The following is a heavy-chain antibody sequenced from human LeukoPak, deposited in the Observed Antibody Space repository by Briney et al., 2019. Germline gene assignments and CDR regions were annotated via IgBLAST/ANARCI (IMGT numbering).Heavy chain of an antibody. V-gene: IGHV1-69*13. CDR2: IIPIFGTA. D-gene: IGHD3-22*01. Sequence: SVKVSCKASGGTFSSYAISWVRQAPGQGLEWMGGIIPIFGTANYAQKFQGRVTITADESTSTAYMELSSLRSEDTAVYYCELGDSSGYYRDYWGQGALVTVSS. J-gene: IGHJ4*02. CDR1: GGTFSSYA. CDR3: ELGDSSGYYRDY.